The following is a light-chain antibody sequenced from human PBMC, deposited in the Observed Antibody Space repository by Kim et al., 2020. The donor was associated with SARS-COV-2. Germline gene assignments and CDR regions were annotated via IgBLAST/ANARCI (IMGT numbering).Light chain of an antibody. Sequence: LSPGERATLSCRASQSVSSNYLAWYQQKPGQAPRLLIYGASNRATGIPDRFSGSGSGIDFTLTISSLEPEDFAVYYCQQYGSSPYTFGQGTKLEIK. CDR2: GAS. CDR1: QSVSSNY. V-gene: IGKV3-20*01. J-gene: IGKJ2*01. CDR3: QQYGSSPYT.